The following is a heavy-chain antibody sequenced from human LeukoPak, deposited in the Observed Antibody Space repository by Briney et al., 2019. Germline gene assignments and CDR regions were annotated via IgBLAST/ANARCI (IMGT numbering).Heavy chain of an antibody. CDR1: GFTFSSYA. J-gene: IGHJ5*02. D-gene: IGHD3-9*01. Sequence: RPGGSLRLSCAASGFTFSSYAMYWVRQAPGKGLEWVAVISYDGSDKFYADSVKGRFTISRDSSKNTLYLQMNSLRPEDTAVYYCARSDWFRGEETPTWGQGTLVTVSS. V-gene: IGHV3-30*04. CDR3: ARSDWFRGEETPT. CDR2: ISYDGSDK.